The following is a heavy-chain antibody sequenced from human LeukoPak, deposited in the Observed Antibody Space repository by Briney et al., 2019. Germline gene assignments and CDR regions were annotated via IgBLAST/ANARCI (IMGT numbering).Heavy chain of an antibody. Sequence: SETLSLTCTVSGASISIGSFYWTWIRQPAGKGLEWIGRIYTSGSTDYGPSLKSRVTISVDTSKNQFSLKLSSVTAADTAVYYCARVETYYDFWSGYYPSYYYYGMDVWGQGTTVTVSS. J-gene: IGHJ6*02. CDR3: ARVETYYDFWSGYYPSYYYYGMDV. CDR1: GASISIGSFY. CDR2: IYTSGST. V-gene: IGHV4-61*02. D-gene: IGHD3-3*01.